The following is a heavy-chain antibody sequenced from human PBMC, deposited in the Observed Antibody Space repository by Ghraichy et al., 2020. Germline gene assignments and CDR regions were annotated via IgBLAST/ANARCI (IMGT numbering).Heavy chain of an antibody. Sequence: GESLNISCTASGFTFSGYSMNWVRPAPGKGLEWVSSLSSRSSYIHYADSVRGRFTISRDNAKNSLYLQMKSLRADDTAVYYCARDLSDDSHGFDIWGQGTMVTVSS. CDR1: GFTFSGYS. V-gene: IGHV3-21*01. CDR3: ARDLSDDSHGFDI. D-gene: IGHD3-22*01. J-gene: IGHJ3*02. CDR2: LSSRSSYI.